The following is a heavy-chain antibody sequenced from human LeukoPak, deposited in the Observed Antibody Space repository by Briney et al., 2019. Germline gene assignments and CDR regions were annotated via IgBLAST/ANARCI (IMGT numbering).Heavy chain of an antibody. D-gene: IGHD6-19*01. CDR2: INPSGGST. J-gene: IGHJ5*02. V-gene: IGHV1-46*01. Sequence: ASVKVSCKASGYTFTSYYIYWVRQAPGQGLEWMGVINPSGGSTNYAQKFQGRVTMTRDTSTSTVYMELSSLRSEDTAVYYCGRRIAVAGTLWFDPWGQGTLVTVSS. CDR3: GRRIAVAGTLWFDP. CDR1: GYTFTSYY.